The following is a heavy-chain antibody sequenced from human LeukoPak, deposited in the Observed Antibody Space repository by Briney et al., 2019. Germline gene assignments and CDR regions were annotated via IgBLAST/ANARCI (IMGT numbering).Heavy chain of an antibody. CDR3: AHLYFYNSGGFSRAFDN. V-gene: IGHV2-5*02. Sequence: SGPTLVKPTQTLTLTCTFSGFSLTTNGVGVGWIRQPPGKALEGLALIYWDDEKRYSPSLRTTLTITKDTSKSQVVLTLANVDPVDTATYYCAHLYFYNSGGFSRAFDNLGQGTLVTVSS. J-gene: IGHJ4*02. CDR2: IYWDDEK. CDR1: GFSLTTNGVG. D-gene: IGHD3-22*01.